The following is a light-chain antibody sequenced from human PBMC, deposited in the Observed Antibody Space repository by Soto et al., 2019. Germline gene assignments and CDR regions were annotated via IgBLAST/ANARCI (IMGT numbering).Light chain of an antibody. CDR2: DAS. Sequence: DIQMTQSPSTLSASVGDRLTITCRASPSISSWLAWYQQKPGTAPKLLIYDASSLESGVPSRFSGSGSGTEFTLTISSLQPDDVATYYCQQYNSYWTFGQGTKVELQ. CDR3: QQYNSYWT. CDR1: PSISSW. V-gene: IGKV1-5*01. J-gene: IGKJ1*01.